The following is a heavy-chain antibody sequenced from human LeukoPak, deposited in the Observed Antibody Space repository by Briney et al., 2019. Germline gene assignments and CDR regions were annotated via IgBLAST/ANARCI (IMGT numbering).Heavy chain of an antibody. CDR1: GYIFFNYG. D-gene: IGHD2-15*01. CDR3: ARGRYCSADICTGGDSFDI. J-gene: IGHJ3*02. Sequence: GASVKVSCKASGYIFFNYGISWVRQAPGQGLEWMGWISVYNGNTNYAQKLQGRVTMTTDTSTSTAYMELRSLRSDDTAVYYCARGRYCSADICTGGDSFDIWGQGTMVSVSP. V-gene: IGHV1-18*01. CDR2: ISVYNGNT.